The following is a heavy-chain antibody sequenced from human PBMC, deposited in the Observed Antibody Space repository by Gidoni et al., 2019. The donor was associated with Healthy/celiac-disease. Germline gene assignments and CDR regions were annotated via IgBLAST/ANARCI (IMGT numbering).Heavy chain of an antibody. CDR3: ARGDSSGWYYFDY. V-gene: IGHV4-34*01. J-gene: IGHJ4*02. CDR2: TNHSGST. Sequence: QVQLQQRGAGLLKPPETLSLTCAVHGGSFRGYYWGWFRQPPGKGLEWNGETNHSGSTNYNPSLKRRVTISVDTSKNQFSLKLSSVTAADTAVYYCARGDSSGWYYFDYWGQGTLVTVSS. D-gene: IGHD6-19*01. CDR1: GGSFRGYY.